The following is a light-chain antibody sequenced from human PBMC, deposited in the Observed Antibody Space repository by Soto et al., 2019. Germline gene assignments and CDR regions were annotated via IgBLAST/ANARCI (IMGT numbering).Light chain of an antibody. CDR2: SAS. CDR1: QGVRNNY. Sequence: IVLTQSPGTLSLSPGERATLSCRASQGVRNNYLAWYQHRPGQAPRLLIYSASSRATGIPDRFSGSGSGTDFTLNISRLELEDVAVYYCQQYGSSPPLTFGGGTEVEIK. J-gene: IGKJ4*01. CDR3: QQYGSSPPLT. V-gene: IGKV3-20*01.